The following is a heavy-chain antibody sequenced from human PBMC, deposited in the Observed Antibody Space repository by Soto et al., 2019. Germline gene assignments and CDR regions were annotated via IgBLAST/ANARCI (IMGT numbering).Heavy chain of an antibody. CDR2: IWGDGSNK. CDR1: GFTFSTYG. CDR3: VRGFGTYYFDS. Sequence: QVQLVESGGSVVQPGRSLRLSCAVSGFTFSTYGMHWVRQAPGKGLEWVAVIWGDGSNKYHADSVKGRFTISRDNTKNILYLEMNCLRAEDRAVDYCVRGFGTYYFDSWGQVTLVSVSS. V-gene: IGHV3-33*01. J-gene: IGHJ4*02. D-gene: IGHD3-3*01.